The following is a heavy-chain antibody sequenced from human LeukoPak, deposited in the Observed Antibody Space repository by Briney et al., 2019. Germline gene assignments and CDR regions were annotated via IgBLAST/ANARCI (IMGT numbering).Heavy chain of an antibody. J-gene: IGHJ4*02. Sequence: PGGSLRLSCAASGFTVSSNYMSWVRQAPGKGVGWVQVIYSGGSTYYADSVKGRLTISSHNSNNTLYLQMNSLRAEDTAVYYCARQLTQYCSSTSCYRGGFDYWGQGTLVTVSS. D-gene: IGHD2-2*02. V-gene: IGHV3-53*04. CDR1: GFTVSSNY. CDR3: ARQLTQYCSSTSCYRGGFDY. CDR2: IYSGGST.